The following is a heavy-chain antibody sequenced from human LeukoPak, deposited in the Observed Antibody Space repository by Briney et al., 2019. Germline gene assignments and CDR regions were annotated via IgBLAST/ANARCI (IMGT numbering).Heavy chain of an antibody. CDR2: IKQDGSEK. J-gene: IGHJ4*02. D-gene: IGHD2-2*01. Sequence: GRSLRLSCAASGFTFSSYWMSWVRQAPGKGLEWVANIKQDGSEKYYVDSVKGRFTISRDNAKNSLYLQVNSLRAEDTAVYYCARDFGGIGYCSSTSCFPLDYWGQGTLVTVSS. V-gene: IGHV3-7*01. CDR3: ARDFGGIGYCSSTSCFPLDY. CDR1: GFTFSSYW.